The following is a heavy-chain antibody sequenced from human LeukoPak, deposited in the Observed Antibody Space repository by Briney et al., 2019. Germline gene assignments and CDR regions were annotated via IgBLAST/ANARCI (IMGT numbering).Heavy chain of an antibody. Sequence: PSETLSLTCTVSGGSVSSSNYYWGWIRQPPGKGLEWIGSIYYSGNTYYNPSLKSRVTISVDTSKNQFSLKLSSVTAADTAVYYCARSSGWYSPLDYWGQGTLVTVSS. V-gene: IGHV4-39*01. CDR3: ARSSGWYSPLDY. CDR2: IYYSGNT. D-gene: IGHD6-19*01. CDR1: GGSVSSSNYY. J-gene: IGHJ4*02.